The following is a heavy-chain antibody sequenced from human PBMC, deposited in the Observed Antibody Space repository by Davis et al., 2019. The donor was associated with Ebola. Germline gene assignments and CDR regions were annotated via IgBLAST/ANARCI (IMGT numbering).Heavy chain of an antibody. CDR1: GYSFTSYT. CDR3: ARGISSWYTAFDI. D-gene: IGHD6-13*01. V-gene: IGHV1-3*01. J-gene: IGHJ3*02. Sequence: AASVKVSCKASGYSFTSYTLHWVRQAPGQRLEWMGWINAGNGHTKYSQRFQGRVTITRDTSASTAYMELSSLRSEDTAVYYCARGISSWYTAFDIWGQGTMVTVSS. CDR2: INAGNGHT.